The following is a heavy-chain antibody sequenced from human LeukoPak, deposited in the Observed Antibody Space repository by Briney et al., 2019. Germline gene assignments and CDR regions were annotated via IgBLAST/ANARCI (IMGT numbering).Heavy chain of an antibody. CDR2: IYTSGST. V-gene: IGHV4-4*07. CDR1: GGSISSYY. J-gene: IGHJ4*02. CDR3: AKDVLRTTGTTPLLYFDY. D-gene: IGHD1-1*01. Sequence: PSETLSLTCTVSGGSISSYYWSWIRQPAGKGLEWIGRIYTSGSTNYNPSLKSRVTMSIDTSKNQFSLKLSSVTAADTAVYYCAKDVLRTTGTTPLLYFDYWGQGTLVTVSS.